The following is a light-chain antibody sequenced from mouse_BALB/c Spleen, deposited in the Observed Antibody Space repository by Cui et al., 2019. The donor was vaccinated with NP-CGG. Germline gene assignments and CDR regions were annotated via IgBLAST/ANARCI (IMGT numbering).Light chain of an antibody. CDR1: TGAVTSSNY. V-gene: IGLV1*01. J-gene: IGLJ1*01. CDR2: GTK. CDR3: ALWYSNHWV. Sequence: QAVVTQEYALTTSPGETVTLTCRSSTGAVTSSNYANWVQEKPDHLFPGLIGGTKNRVPGVPARFSGSLIGDKAALTITGAQTEDEAIYFCALWYSNHWVFGGGTKLTVL.